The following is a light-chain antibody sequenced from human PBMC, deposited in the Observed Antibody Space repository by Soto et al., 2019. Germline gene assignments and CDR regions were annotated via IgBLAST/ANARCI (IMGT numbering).Light chain of an antibody. V-gene: IGKV3-20*01. CDR2: GAS. CDR1: QSVSSSY. CDR3: QQDDSSSIT. J-gene: IGKJ5*01. Sequence: ETVLTQSPGTLSLSPGERATLSCRASQSVSSSYLVWYQQKPGQAPRLLIYGASSRATGIPDRFSGSGSGIDFTLTISRLESEDFAVYYCQQDDSSSITFGQGTRLEIK.